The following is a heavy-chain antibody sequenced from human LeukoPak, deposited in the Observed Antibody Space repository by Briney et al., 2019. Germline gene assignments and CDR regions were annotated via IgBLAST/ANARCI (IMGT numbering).Heavy chain of an antibody. Sequence: PGGSLRLSCAASGFTFSSYGMHWVRQAPGKGLEWVAVISYDGSNKYYADSVKGRFTISRENSKNTLYLQINSLRAEDAAVYYCAKYSGSYFDYWGQGTLVTVSP. CDR2: ISYDGSNK. CDR3: AKYSGSYFDY. V-gene: IGHV3-30*18. D-gene: IGHD1-26*01. J-gene: IGHJ4*02. CDR1: GFTFSSYG.